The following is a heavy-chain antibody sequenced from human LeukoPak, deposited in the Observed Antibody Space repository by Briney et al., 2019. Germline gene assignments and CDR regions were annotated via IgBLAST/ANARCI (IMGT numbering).Heavy chain of an antibody. D-gene: IGHD6-6*01. CDR2: IYPGDSDT. V-gene: IGHV5-51*01. J-gene: IGHJ4*01. CDR3: ATGVEYSSLGY. CDR1: GYTFITYW. Sequence: GESLKISCKGSGYTFITYWIGWVRQMPGKGLEWMGIIYPGDSDTRYSPSFQGQVTISADKSISTAYLQWSSLKASDTAMYYCATGVEYSSLGYWGQGTLVTVSS.